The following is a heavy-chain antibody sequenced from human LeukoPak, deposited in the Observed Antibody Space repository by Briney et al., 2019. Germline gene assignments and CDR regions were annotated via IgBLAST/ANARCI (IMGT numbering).Heavy chain of an antibody. D-gene: IGHD2-8*01. CDR1: GFTFNSYW. CDR2: INSDGSGT. Sequence: GGSLRLSCAASGFTFNSYWMHWVRQAPGKGLVWVSRINSDGSGTSDADFVKGRFTISRDNSKNTLYLQMNCLRAEDTAMYYCARDRLTNDAFDIWGQGTMVTVSS. CDR3: ARDRLTNDAFDI. J-gene: IGHJ3*02. V-gene: IGHV3-74*01.